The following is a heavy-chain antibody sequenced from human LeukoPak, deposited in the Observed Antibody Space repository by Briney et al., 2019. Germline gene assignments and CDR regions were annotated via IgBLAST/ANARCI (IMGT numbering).Heavy chain of an antibody. J-gene: IGHJ4*02. Sequence: PGGSLRLSCAASGFTFSSYAMKWVRQAPGKGLEWVSAISRTSAYIYYSDSVKGRFTISRDNAKNSVYLQIDSLRAEDTAVYYCARDERRYCSDSSCYPGDYRGQGTLVTVSS. V-gene: IGHV3-21*01. CDR1: GFTFSSYA. D-gene: IGHD2-2*01. CDR2: ISRTSAYI. CDR3: ARDERRYCSDSSCYPGDY.